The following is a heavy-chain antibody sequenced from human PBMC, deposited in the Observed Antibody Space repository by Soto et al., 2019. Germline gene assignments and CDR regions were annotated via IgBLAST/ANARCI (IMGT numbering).Heavy chain of an antibody. CDR2: ISGSGGST. CDR3: AKDRDLLWLGDVWFDP. D-gene: IGHD3-10*01. J-gene: IGHJ5*02. CDR1: GFTFSSYA. Sequence: GGSLRLSCAASGFTFSSYAMSWVRQAPGKGLEWVSAISGSGGSTYYADSVKGRFTISRDNSKNTLYLQMNSLRAEDTAVYYCAKDRDLLWLGDVWFDPWGQGTLVTVSS. V-gene: IGHV3-23*01.